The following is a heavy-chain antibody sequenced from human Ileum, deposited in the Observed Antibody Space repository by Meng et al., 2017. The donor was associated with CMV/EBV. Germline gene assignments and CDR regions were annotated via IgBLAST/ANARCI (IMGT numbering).Heavy chain of an antibody. J-gene: IGHJ4*02. CDR2: ISSSGSTI. CDR3: ANPSLEERYCSGSGCFTPDY. D-gene: IGHD2-2*01. CDR1: GFTFSNYY. V-gene: IGHV3-11*04. Sequence: GGSLRLSCAVSGFTFSNYYMSWIRQAPGKGLEWVSYISSSGSTIYYADSVKGRFTISRDNAKKSLYLQMNSLSAEDTAVYYCANPSLEERYCSGSGCFTPDYWGQGTLVTVSS.